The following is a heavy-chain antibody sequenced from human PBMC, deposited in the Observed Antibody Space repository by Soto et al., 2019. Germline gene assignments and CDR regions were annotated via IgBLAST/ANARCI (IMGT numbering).Heavy chain of an antibody. Sequence: PSETLSLTCTVSGGSISSYYWSWIRQPPGKGLEWIGYIYYSGSTNYNPSLKSRVTISVDTSKNQFSLKLSSVTAADTAVYYCARTRWLQFSALTPGYYFDYWGQGTQVTAPQ. CDR2: IYYSGST. D-gene: IGHD5-12*01. CDR3: ARTRWLQFSALTPGYYFDY. V-gene: IGHV4-59*01. CDR1: GGSISSYY. J-gene: IGHJ4*02.